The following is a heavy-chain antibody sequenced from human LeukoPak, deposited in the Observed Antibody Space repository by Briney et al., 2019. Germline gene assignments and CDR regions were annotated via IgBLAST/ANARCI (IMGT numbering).Heavy chain of an antibody. CDR2: IIPIFGTA. J-gene: IGHJ4*02. Sequence: SVKVSCKASGGTFSSYAISWVRQAPGQGLEWMGGIIPIFGTANYAQKFQGRVTITADESTSTAHMELSSLRSEDTAVYYCARASRGSYYYDSSGYKIDYWGQGTLVTVSS. CDR3: ARASRGSYYYDSSGYKIDY. CDR1: GGTFSSYA. V-gene: IGHV1-69*13. D-gene: IGHD3-22*01.